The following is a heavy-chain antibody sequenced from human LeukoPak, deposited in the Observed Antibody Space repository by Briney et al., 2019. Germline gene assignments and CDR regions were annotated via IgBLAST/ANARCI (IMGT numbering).Heavy chain of an antibody. CDR1: GFTVSSNY. V-gene: IGHV3-23*01. Sequence: GGSLRLSCAASGFTVSSNYMNWVRQAPGKGLEWVSAISGSGGSTYYADSVKGRFTISRDNSKNTLYLQMNSLRAEDTAVYYCAKDGYTAMAPCYFDYWGQGTLVTVSS. J-gene: IGHJ4*02. CDR3: AKDGYTAMAPCYFDY. CDR2: ISGSGGST. D-gene: IGHD5-18*01.